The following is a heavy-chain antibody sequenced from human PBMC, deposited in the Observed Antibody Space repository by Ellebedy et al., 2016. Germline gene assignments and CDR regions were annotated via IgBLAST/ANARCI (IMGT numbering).Heavy chain of an antibody. D-gene: IGHD2-15*01. CDR2: IWYDGSTE. J-gene: IGHJ4*02. CDR3: VRDPSYCTGGSCPITGDY. CDR1: GFTFDYFD. V-gene: IGHV3-33*01. Sequence: GESLKISCATSGFTFDYFDIHWVRQAPGKGLEWVAFIWYDGSTEYYADSVKGRFTISRDNPKNTLYLQMNSLRVEDTAVYYCVRDPSYCTGGSCPITGDYWGQGTLVTVSS.